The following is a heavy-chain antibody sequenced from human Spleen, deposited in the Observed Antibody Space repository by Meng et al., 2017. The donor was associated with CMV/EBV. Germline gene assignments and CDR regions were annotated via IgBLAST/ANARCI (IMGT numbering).Heavy chain of an antibody. CDR3: AREYSGNDY. CDR2: IEQDGSEK. J-gene: IGHJ4*02. CDR1: GFTFSTYW. Sequence: LRLSCAASGFTFSTYWMTWVRQAPGKGLEWVANIEQDGSEKFYVDSVKGRFTISRDNAKNSLYLQMNSLRAEDTAVYYCAREYSGNDYWGQGTLVTVSS. D-gene: IGHD1-26*01. V-gene: IGHV3-7*01.